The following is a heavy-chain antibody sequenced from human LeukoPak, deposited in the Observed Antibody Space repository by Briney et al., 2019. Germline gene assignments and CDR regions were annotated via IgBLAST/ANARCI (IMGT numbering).Heavy chain of an antibody. CDR3: ARPLHYDSSGFFDY. CDR2: IYPGDSNT. CDR1: GYSFISYW. V-gene: IGHV5-51*01. J-gene: IGHJ4*02. D-gene: IGHD3-22*01. Sequence: PGESLKISCKSSGYSFISYWIGWARQMPGKGLEWMGIIYPGDSNTRYSPSFQGQVTISVDKSISTAYLQWSSLKASDTAMYYCARPLHYDSSGFFDYWGQGTLVTVSS.